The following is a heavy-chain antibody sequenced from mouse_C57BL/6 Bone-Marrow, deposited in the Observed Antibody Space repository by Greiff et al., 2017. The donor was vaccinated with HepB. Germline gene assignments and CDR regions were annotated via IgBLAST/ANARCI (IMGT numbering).Heavy chain of an antibody. J-gene: IGHJ3*01. CDR1: GYSITSGYY. CDR2: ISYDGSN. Sequence: DVKLQESGPGLVKPSQSLSLTCSVTGYSITSGYYWNWIRQFPGNKLEWMGYISYDGSNNYNPSLKNRISITRDTSKNQFFLKLNSVTTEDTATYYCARGIYDGSSFAYWGQGTLVTVSA. D-gene: IGHD2-3*01. CDR3: ARGIYDGSSFAY. V-gene: IGHV3-6*01.